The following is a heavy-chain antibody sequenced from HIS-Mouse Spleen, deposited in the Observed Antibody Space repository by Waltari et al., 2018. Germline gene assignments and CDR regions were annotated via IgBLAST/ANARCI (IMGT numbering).Heavy chain of an antibody. CDR1: GITFSGYG. CDR3: AKASSGWLDY. D-gene: IGHD6-19*01. CDR2: ISYDGSNK. Sequence: QVQLVESGGGVVQPGRSLRLSCAALGITFSGYGLHWVRQAPGKGLEWVAVISYDGSNKYYADSVKGRFTISRDNSKNTLYLQMNSLRAEDTAVYYCAKASSGWLDYWGQGTLVTVSS. J-gene: IGHJ4*02. V-gene: IGHV3-30*18.